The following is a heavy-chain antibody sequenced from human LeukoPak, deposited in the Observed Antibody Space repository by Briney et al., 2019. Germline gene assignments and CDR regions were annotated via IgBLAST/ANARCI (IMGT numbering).Heavy chain of an antibody. CDR1: LGTFTRYA. CDR2: IIPIFGIV. V-gene: IGHV1-69*10. CDR3: TGDRGLVVVAAVYSFDY. D-gene: IGHD2-15*01. Sequence: SVRVSSTASLGTFTRYAISWVSQAPGPGLEWMGWIIPIFGIVNYAQKFQGRVTITADKSTSTAYMERCSLASEDTAVYYCTGDRGLVVVAAVYSFDYWGQGTPVTVSS. J-gene: IGHJ4*02.